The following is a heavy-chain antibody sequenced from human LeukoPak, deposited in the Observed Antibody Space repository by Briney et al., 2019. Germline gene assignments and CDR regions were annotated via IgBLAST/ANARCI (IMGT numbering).Heavy chain of an antibody. CDR1: GYSSTSYW. CDR3: ARGKGEMATTPDSFNI. D-gene: IGHD5-24*01. Sequence: GESLKISCKGSGYSSTSYWIGWVRQMPGKGLEWMGIIYPGDSDTRYSPSFQGQVTISADKSISTAYLQWSSLKASDTAMYYCARGKGEMATTPDSFNIGNEGTMVTVSS. J-gene: IGHJ3*02. V-gene: IGHV5-51*01. CDR2: IYPGDSDT.